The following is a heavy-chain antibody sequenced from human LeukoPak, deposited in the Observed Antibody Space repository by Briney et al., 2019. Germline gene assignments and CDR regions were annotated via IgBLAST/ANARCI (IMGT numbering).Heavy chain of an antibody. CDR1: GFTFSDYY. CDR3: ARDPLDSSGLMNWFDP. CDR2: ISSSGSTI. Sequence: PGGSLRLSCAASGFTFSDYYMTWIRQAPGKGLEWVSYISSSGSTIYYADSVKGRFTMSRDNAKNTLYLQMNSLRTEDTAVYYCARDPLDSSGLMNWFDPWGQGTLVTVSS. J-gene: IGHJ5*02. V-gene: IGHV3-11*04. D-gene: IGHD3-22*01.